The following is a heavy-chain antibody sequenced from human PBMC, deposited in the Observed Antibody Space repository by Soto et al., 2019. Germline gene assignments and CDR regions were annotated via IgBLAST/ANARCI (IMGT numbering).Heavy chain of an antibody. CDR2: IYYSGYT. Sequence: PSETLSLTYTVSGGSISSGEYYWGWIRQPPGKGLEWIGSIYYSGYTYYNPSLKSRVTISVDTSKNQFSLKLSSVTAADTVVYYCARDKIPGLFDYWGQGTLVTVLL. CDR1: GGSISSGEYY. D-gene: IGHD2-21*01. J-gene: IGHJ4*02. CDR3: ARDKIPGLFDY. V-gene: IGHV4-39*02.